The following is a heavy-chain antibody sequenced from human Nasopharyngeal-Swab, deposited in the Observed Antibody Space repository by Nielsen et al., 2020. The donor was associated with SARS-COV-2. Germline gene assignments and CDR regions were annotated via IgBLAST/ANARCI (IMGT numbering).Heavy chain of an antibody. CDR3: ASPTKYCGGGSCLDY. V-gene: IGHV1-2*06. J-gene: IGHJ4*02. Sequence: ASVKVSCKASGYTFTGYYMHWVRQAPGQGLEWMGRINPNSGGTNYAQKFQGRVTMTRDTSISTAYMELSRLRSDDTAVYYCASPTKYCGGGSCLDYWGQGTLVTVSS. CDR2: INPNSGGT. D-gene: IGHD2-15*01. CDR1: GYTFTGYY.